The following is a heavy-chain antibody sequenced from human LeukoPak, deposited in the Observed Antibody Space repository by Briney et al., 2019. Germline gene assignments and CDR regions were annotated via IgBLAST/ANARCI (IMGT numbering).Heavy chain of an antibody. V-gene: IGHV4-59*08. J-gene: IGHJ3*02. Sequence: SEPLSLTCTVSGRSFTSHHWSWIPQAPGKALEWIGFIYYSGRTKYNPSLQSRVTISLDTSEKKFSLKVTSVTAADTAVYYCTILLDNDSSGDPDTFDMWGQGTVVTVSS. CDR3: TILLDNDSSGDPDTFDM. CDR2: IYYSGRT. D-gene: IGHD3-22*01. CDR1: GRSFTSHH.